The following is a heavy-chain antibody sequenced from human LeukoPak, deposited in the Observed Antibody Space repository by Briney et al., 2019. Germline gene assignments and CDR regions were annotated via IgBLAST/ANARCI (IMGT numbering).Heavy chain of an antibody. V-gene: IGHV1-2*02. Sequence: ASVKVSCKASGYTFTGYYMHWVRQAPGQGLEWMGWINPNSGGTNYAQKFQGRVTMTRDTSISTAYMEPSRLRSDDTAVYYCARVVRDSGSYYGLSYYYYMDVWGKGTTVTVSS. D-gene: IGHD1-26*01. CDR2: INPNSGGT. J-gene: IGHJ6*03. CDR3: ARVVRDSGSYYGLSYYYYMDV. CDR1: GYTFTGYY.